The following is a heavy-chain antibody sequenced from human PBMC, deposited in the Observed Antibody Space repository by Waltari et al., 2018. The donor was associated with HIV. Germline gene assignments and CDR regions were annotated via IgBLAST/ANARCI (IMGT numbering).Heavy chain of an antibody. D-gene: IGHD5-12*01. CDR2: IYTSGST. CDR3: ARVTGMANFDY. J-gene: IGHJ4*02. CDR1: GGPISSGSYY. Sequence: QVQLQESGPGLVKPSQTLSLTCTVSGGPISSGSYYWSWIRQPAGKGLEWIGRIYTSGSTNYNPSLKSRVTISVDTSKNQFSLKLSSVTAADTAVYYCARVTGMANFDYWGQGTLVTVSS. V-gene: IGHV4-61*02.